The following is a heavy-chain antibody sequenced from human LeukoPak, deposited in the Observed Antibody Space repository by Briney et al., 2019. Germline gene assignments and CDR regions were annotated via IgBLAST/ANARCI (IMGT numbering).Heavy chain of an antibody. J-gene: IGHJ5*02. Sequence: GGSLRLSCATSGFTFSNAWMNWVRQAPGRGLEWVGRIRSNSDGGTIDYAAPVKGRFALSRDDSKNTLYLQMNSLQTEDTAVYYCATDFYDTTWGQGTLVTVSS. CDR3: ATDFYDTT. D-gene: IGHD3-22*01. V-gene: IGHV3-15*07. CDR1: GFTFSNAW. CDR2: IRSNSDGGTI.